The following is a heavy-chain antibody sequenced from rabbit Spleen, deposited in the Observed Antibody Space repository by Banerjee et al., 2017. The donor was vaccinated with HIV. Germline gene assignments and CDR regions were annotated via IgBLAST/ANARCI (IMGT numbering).Heavy chain of an antibody. D-gene: IGHD1-1*01. J-gene: IGHJ3*01. CDR3: ARTHTDSSSYSV. CDR2: IDASGSI. V-gene: IGHV1S69*01. Sequence: QSLEESGGDLVQPEGSLTLTCKASGFSFNSGYDMCWVRQAPGKGLEWIGIIDASGSIYYASWAKGRFTISKTSTTVDLKMTSPATEDTATYFCARTHTDSSSYSVWGQGTLVTVS. CDR1: GFSFNSGYD.